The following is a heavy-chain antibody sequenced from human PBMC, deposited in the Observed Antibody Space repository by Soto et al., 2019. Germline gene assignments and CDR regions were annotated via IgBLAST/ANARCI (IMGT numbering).Heavy chain of an antibody. J-gene: IGHJ4*02. V-gene: IGHV3-30*03. CDR1: GFTFSSYG. CDR3: ATPGYSSGWYFDY. CDR2: ISYDGSNK. D-gene: IGHD6-19*01. Sequence: GGSLRLSCAASGFTFSSYGMHWVRQAPGKGLEWVAVISYDGSNKYYADSVKGRFTISRDNSKNTLYLQMNSLRAEDTAVYYWATPGYSSGWYFDYWGQGTRVTVAS.